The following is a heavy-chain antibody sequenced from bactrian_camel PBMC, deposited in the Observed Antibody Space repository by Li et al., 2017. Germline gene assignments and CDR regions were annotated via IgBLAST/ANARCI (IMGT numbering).Heavy chain of an antibody. CDR3: AACMDCRRSRCEYDY. CDR2: ISSDDTT. D-gene: IGHD3*01. J-gene: IGHJ4*01. Sequence: HVQLVESGGGSVQAGGSLRLSCAASGYTYSGFCMGWFRQARGKERESVSHISSDDTTNYADSVKGRFTISRDNAKNTLYLQMNSLKTEDTAVYYCAACMDCRRSRCEYDYWGQGTQVTVS. CDR1: GYTYSGFC. V-gene: IGHV3S55*01.